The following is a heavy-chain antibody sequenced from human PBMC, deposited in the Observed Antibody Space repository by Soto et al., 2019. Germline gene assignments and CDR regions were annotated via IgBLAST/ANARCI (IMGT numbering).Heavy chain of an antibody. CDR2: IYFSGDA. V-gene: IGHV4-31*03. D-gene: IGHD5-12*01. J-gene: IGHJ4*01. CDR1: GGSVRSDRYY. Sequence: QVQLQESGPGLVKPSQTLSLTCTVSGGSVRSDRYYWSWIRQRPGKGLEWIGYIYFSGDAYYNPSLKSRVAILVDTSKNQFSLKLNSVTAADTAVYYCASGVIVPTTLVHWGQGALVTVSP. CDR3: ASGVIVPTTLVH.